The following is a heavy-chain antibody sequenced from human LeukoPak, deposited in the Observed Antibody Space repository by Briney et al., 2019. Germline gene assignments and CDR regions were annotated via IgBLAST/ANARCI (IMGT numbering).Heavy chain of an antibody. CDR3: AKHYMGSSYNHGLDC. CDR1: GGSISSSSYY. J-gene: IGHJ4*02. Sequence: PSETLSLTCTVSGGSISSSSYYWGWIRQPPGKGLEWIGSIYYSGSTYYNPSLKSRVTISVDTSKNQFSLKLSSVTAADTALYYCAKHYMGSSYNHGLDCWGQGTLVTVHS. D-gene: IGHD3-10*01. CDR2: IYYSGST. V-gene: IGHV4-39*01.